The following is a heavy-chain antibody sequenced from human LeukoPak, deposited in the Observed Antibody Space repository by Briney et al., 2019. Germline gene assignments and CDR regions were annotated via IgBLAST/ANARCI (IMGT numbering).Heavy chain of an antibody. CDR2: IDPSDSYT. V-gene: IGHV5-10-1*01. D-gene: IGHD6-19*01. Sequence: HGESLKISCKGSGYSFTSYWISWVRQMPGKGLEWMGRIDPSDSYTNYSPSFQGHVTISADKSISTAYLQWRSLNASDTAMYYCAGHSSGWTGDFDYWGQGTLVTVSS. J-gene: IGHJ4*02. CDR3: AGHSSGWTGDFDY. CDR1: GYSFTSYW.